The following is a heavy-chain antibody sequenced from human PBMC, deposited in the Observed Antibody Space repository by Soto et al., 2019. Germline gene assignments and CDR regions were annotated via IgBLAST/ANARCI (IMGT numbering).Heavy chain of an antibody. V-gene: IGHV5-51*01. D-gene: IGHD3-22*01. Sequence: GESLKISCKGSGYSFTSYWIGWVRQRPGKGLEWMGIIYPGDSDTRYSPSFQGQVTISTDNSINTAYLQWSSLKASDTAMYYCAGATYYATSGYYYDFDFWGQGTLVTVSS. CDR3: AGATYYATSGYYYDFDF. CDR1: GYSFTSYW. J-gene: IGHJ4*02. CDR2: IYPGDSDT.